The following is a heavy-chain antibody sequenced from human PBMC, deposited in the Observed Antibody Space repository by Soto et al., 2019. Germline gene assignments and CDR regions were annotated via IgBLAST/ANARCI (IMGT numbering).Heavy chain of an antibody. Sequence: SETLSLTCTVSGGSISSYHWSWIRQPPGKGLEWIGYIFYSGSTNYNPSVKGRFTISRDNSKNTLYLQMNSLRAEDTAVYYCARAHLLLRVIDYWGQGTLVTVSS. V-gene: IGHV4-59*12. CDR2: IFYSGST. CDR1: GGSISSYH. J-gene: IGHJ4*02. CDR3: ARAHLLLRVIDY. D-gene: IGHD4-17*01.